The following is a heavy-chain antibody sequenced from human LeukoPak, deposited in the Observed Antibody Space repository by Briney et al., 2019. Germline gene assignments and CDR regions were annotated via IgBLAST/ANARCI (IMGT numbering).Heavy chain of an antibody. CDR3: ARGDDYGSGSGYGMDV. CDR2: ISYDGSNK. Sequence: GGSLRLSCAASGCTFSSFAIHWVRQAPGKGLEGVAVISYDGSNKYYADSVKGRFTISRDNSKNTLYLQMNSLRVEDTAVYSCARGDDYGSGSGYGMDVWGQGTTVTVSS. J-gene: IGHJ6*02. D-gene: IGHD3-10*01. V-gene: IGHV3-30-3*01. CDR1: GCTFSSFA.